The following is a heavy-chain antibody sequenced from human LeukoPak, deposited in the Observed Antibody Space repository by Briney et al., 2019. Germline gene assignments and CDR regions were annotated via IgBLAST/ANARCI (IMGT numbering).Heavy chain of an antibody. CDR1: GFTFSSYA. J-gene: IGHJ4*02. Sequence: GGSLRLSCAASGFTFSSYAMSWVRQAPGKGLERVSAISGSGGSTYYADSVKGRFTISRDNSKNTLYLQMNSLRAEDTAVYYCAKAVDYGDHGPSYWGQGTLVTVSS. CDR2: ISGSGGST. V-gene: IGHV3-23*01. CDR3: AKAVDYGDHGPSY. D-gene: IGHD4-17*01.